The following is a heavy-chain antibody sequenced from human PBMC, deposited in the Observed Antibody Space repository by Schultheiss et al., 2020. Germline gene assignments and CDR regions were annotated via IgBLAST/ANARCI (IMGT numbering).Heavy chain of an antibody. CDR2: IYYSGST. CDR1: GGSISSSSYY. Sequence: SETLSLTCTVSGGSISSSSYYWGWIRQPPGKGLEWIGSIYYSGSTYYNPSLKSRVTISVDTSKNQFSLKLSSVTAADTAVYYCARVMAVMGYYDSSGPADYWGQGTLVTVSS. D-gene: IGHD3-22*01. V-gene: IGHV4-39*01. J-gene: IGHJ4*02. CDR3: ARVMAVMGYYDSSGPADY.